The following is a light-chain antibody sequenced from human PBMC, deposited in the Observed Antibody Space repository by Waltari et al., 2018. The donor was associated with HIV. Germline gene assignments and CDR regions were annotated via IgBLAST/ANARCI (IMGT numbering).Light chain of an antibody. J-gene: IGLJ1*01. CDR2: HVT. CDR3: CSNAARATYV. CDR1: SRDFGGYNQ. V-gene: IGLV2-11*01. Sequence: QSALAHPRSVSGPPGQSVTISCPGTSRDFGGYNQAPWFQHPPGKAPKLIIYHVTKRPSGVPDRFSASKSGNTASLTISGLQAEDEAEYYCCSNAARATYVFGTGTQVTVL.